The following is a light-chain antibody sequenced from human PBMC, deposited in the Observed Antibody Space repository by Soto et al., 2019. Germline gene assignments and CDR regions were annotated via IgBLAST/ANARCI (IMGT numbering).Light chain of an antibody. CDR1: QSVISY. J-gene: IGKJ4*01. CDR2: GAS. CDR3: QQYNNWPWLT. Sequence: EVVMTQSPVTLSVSPGEGATLSCRASQSVISYLAWYQQKPGQAPRLLIYGASTRATDVPARFSGSGSGTEFTPTISSLQPEDFGVYYCQQYNNWPWLTFGGGTKVEI. V-gene: IGKV3-15*01.